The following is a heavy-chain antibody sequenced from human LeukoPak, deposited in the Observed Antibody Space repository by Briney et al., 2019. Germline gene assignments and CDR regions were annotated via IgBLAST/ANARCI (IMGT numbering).Heavy chain of an antibody. CDR2: INPNSGGT. D-gene: IGHD3-10*01. J-gene: IGHJ6*03. Sequence: ASVTVSCTASGYTFTVYYMHWVRQAPGQGREWMGWINPNSGGTNYTQKFQGRVTMTRDTSISTAYMELSRLRSADTAVYYCTSNYYGSGSYPYYYYIDVWGKGTTVTVSS. CDR3: TSNYYGSGSYPYYYYIDV. V-gene: IGHV1-2*02. CDR1: GYTFTVYY.